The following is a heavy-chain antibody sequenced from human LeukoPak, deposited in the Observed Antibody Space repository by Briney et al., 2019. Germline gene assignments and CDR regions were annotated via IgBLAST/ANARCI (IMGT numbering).Heavy chain of an antibody. Sequence: GESLKISCKGSGYSFTSYWIGWVRQMPGKGLEWMGIIYPGDSDTRYSPSFQGQVTISADKSISTTYLQWSSLKASDTAMYYCARPSGEYSSGWYPPGYWGQGTLVTVS. CDR2: IYPGDSDT. V-gene: IGHV5-51*01. D-gene: IGHD6-19*01. CDR1: GYSFTSYW. J-gene: IGHJ4*02. CDR3: ARPSGEYSSGWYPPGY.